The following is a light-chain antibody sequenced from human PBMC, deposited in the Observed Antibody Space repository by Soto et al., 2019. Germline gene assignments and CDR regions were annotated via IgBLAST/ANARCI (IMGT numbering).Light chain of an antibody. Sequence: DIVMTQSPDSLAVSLGERATINCKSSQTVLYSSNNKNYLAWYQQKPGQPPKLLIYWTSTRESGVPDRFTGIRSETDFTLTISSLHAEDVAVYYCHQYYSTPPTFGQAPNVEIK. CDR3: HQYYSTPPT. V-gene: IGKV4-1*01. CDR2: WTS. CDR1: QTVLYSSNNKNY. J-gene: IGKJ1*01.